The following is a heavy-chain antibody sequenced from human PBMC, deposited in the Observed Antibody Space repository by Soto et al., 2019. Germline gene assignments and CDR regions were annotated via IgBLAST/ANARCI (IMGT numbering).Heavy chain of an antibody. J-gene: IGHJ4*02. CDR2: VSHDGSNK. D-gene: IGHD3-22*01. V-gene: IGHV3-30*18. CDR1: GFIFSSYG. CDR3: AKDTYYFSSSGYYMFDY. Sequence: QVQLVESGGGVVQPERSLRLSCEASGFIFSSYGMHWVRQAPGKGLEWVAAVSHDGSNKKYVDSVEGRFTISRGNSKNTLDLLMNSLRAEDTAAYYCAKDTYYFSSSGYYMFDYWCQGNGVSVSS.